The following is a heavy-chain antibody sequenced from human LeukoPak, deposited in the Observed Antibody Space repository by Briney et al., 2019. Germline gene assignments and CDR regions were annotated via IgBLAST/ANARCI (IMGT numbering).Heavy chain of an antibody. J-gene: IGHJ4*02. Sequence: ASVKVSCKASGYTFTSYGISWVRQAPGQGLEWMGWISAYNGNTNYAQSFQGRVTFTTDDSTNTAYMELSGLRYEDTAVYYCARGNYDFWAILDSWGRGTPVTVSS. CDR1: GYTFTSYG. CDR2: ISAYNGNT. D-gene: IGHD3-3*01. CDR3: ARGNYDFWAILDS. V-gene: IGHV1-18*01.